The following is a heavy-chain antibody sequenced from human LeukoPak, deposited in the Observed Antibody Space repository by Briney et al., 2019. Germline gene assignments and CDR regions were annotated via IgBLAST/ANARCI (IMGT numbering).Heavy chain of an antibody. Sequence: GGSLRLSCTASGFTFGDYAMSWVRQAPGKGLEWVGFIRSKAYGGTTEYAASVKGRFTISRDDSKSIAYLQMNSLKTEDTAVYYCTRDRASGWYEGFDYWGQGTLVTVSS. CDR1: GFTFGDYA. D-gene: IGHD6-19*01. CDR2: IRSKAYGGTT. J-gene: IGHJ4*02. CDR3: TRDRASGWYEGFDY. V-gene: IGHV3-49*04.